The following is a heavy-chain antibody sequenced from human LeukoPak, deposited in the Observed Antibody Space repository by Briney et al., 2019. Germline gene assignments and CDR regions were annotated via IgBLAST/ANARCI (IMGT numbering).Heavy chain of an antibody. CDR3: ARDRYSSGWHTNWFDP. Sequence: SETLSLTCSVSGVSISSGSNYWGWIRQPPGKTLEWIGSIYSSGSTYYNPSLKSRVIILFDTAKNHFSLNLSSVTAADTAVYYCARDRYSSGWHTNWFDPWGQGTLVTVSS. V-gene: IGHV4-39*07. CDR1: GVSISSGSNY. D-gene: IGHD6-19*01. J-gene: IGHJ5*02. CDR2: IYSSGST.